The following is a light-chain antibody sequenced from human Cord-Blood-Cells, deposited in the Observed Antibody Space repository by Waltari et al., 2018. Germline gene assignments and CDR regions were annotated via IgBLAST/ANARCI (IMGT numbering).Light chain of an antibody. V-gene: IGLV2-23*03. CDR1: SSDVGSYNL. CDR2: AGS. CDR3: CSYAGSSTFAYV. J-gene: IGLJ1*01. Sequence: QSALTQPASVSGSPGQSITISCTGTSSDVGSYNLVSWYQQNPGKAPKLMIYAGSKRPSGVSTRFSGYKSDNTASLTIAGLQAEDEADYDCCSYAGSSTFAYVFGTGTKVTVL.